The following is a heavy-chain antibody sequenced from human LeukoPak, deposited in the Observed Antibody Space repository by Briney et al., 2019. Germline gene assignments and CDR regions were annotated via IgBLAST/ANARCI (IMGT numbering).Heavy chain of an antibody. CDR3: ARPDDILTGYFHFDY. Sequence: PSETLSLTCTVSGYSISSGYYWGWSRQPPGKGLEWIGSIYHSGSTYYNPSLKSRVTISVDTSKNQFSLKLSSVTAADTAVYYCARPDDILTGYFHFDYWGQGTLVTVSS. J-gene: IGHJ4*02. D-gene: IGHD3-9*01. V-gene: IGHV4-38-2*02. CDR1: GYSISSGYY. CDR2: IYHSGST.